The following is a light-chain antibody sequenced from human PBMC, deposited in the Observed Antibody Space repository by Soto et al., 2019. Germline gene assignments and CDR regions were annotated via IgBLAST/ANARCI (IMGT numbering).Light chain of an antibody. CDR2: DND. Sequence: QSVLTQPPSVSAAPGQKVTISCSGSSSNIGNCYVSWYQQLPGTAPKLLIYDNDKRPSGIPDRFSGSKSGTSATLGITGLQTGDEADHYCGTWDSSLSGVVFGGGTKLTVL. V-gene: IGLV1-51*01. CDR1: SSNIGNCY. J-gene: IGLJ2*01. CDR3: GTWDSSLSGVV.